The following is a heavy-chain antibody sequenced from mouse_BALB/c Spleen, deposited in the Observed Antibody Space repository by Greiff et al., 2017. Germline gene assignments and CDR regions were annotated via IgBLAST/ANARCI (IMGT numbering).Heavy chain of an antibody. CDR2: ISDGGSYT. J-gene: IGHJ4*01. V-gene: IGHV5-4*02. Sequence: EVKLMESGGGLVKPGGSLKLSCAASGFTFSDYYMYWVRQTPEKRLEWVATISDGGSYTYYPDSVKGRFTISRDNAKNNLYLQMSSLKSEDTAMYYCARWGYYGSSYAMDYWGQGTSVTVSS. D-gene: IGHD1-1*01. CDR3: ARWGYYGSSYAMDY. CDR1: GFTFSDYY.